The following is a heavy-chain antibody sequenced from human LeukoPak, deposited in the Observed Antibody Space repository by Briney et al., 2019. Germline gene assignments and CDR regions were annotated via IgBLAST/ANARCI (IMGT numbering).Heavy chain of an antibody. Sequence: GGSLRLSCAASGFTFNAYDMTWVRQAPGKGLEWVSSISKSGNYIYYADSVKGRFTISRDNAKKVLYLQMNSLTVEDTAVYYCVRDSGGYFDYWGQGTLVIVSS. CDR1: GFTFNAYD. CDR3: VRDSGGYFDY. CDR2: ISKSGNYI. J-gene: IGHJ4*02. V-gene: IGHV3-21*01. D-gene: IGHD3-16*01.